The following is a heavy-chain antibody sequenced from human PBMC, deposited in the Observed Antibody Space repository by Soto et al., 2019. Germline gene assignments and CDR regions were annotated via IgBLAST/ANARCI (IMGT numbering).Heavy chain of an antibody. Sequence: GGSLRLSCAASGFTFDDYGMSWVRQAPGKGLEWVSGINWNGGSTGYADSVKGRFTISRDNAKNSLYLQMNSLRAEDTALYHCARXGYQLPLDYWGQGTLVTVSS. J-gene: IGHJ4*02. CDR1: GFTFDDYG. V-gene: IGHV3-20*01. CDR2: INWNGGST. D-gene: IGHD2-2*01. CDR3: ARXGYQLPLDY.